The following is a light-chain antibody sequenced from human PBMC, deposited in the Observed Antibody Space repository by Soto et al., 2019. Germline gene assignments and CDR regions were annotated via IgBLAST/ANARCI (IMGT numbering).Light chain of an antibody. CDR1: QSISSW. CDR2: KAS. CDR3: QQYNSPPMYT. Sequence: DIPMTQSPSTLSASVGDRVTITCRASQSISSWLAWYQQKPGKAPKLLIYKASSLESGVPSRFSGSGSGTEFTLTISSLQPDDFATYYCQQYNSPPMYTFGQGTKLEIK. V-gene: IGKV1-5*03. J-gene: IGKJ2*01.